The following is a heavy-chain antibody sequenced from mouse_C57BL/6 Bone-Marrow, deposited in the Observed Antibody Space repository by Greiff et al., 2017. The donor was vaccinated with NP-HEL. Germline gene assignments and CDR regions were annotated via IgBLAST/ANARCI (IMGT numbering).Heavy chain of an antibody. CDR1: GFTFSDFY. J-gene: IGHJ4*01. CDR2: SRNKANDYTT. Sequence: EVKLVESGGGLVQSGRSLRLSCATSGFTFSDFYMEWVRQAPGKGLEWIAASRNKANDYTTEYSASVKGLFIVSRDTSQSILYLQMNALRAEDTAIYYCARDASDYYYAMDYWGQGTSVTVSS. D-gene: IGHD3-1*01. V-gene: IGHV7-1*01. CDR3: ARDASDYYYAMDY.